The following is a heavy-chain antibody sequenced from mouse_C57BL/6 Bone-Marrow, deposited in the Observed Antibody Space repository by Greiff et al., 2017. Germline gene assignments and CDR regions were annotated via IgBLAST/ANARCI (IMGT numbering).Heavy chain of an antibody. Sequence: QVQLQQPGAELVKPGASVKLSCKASGYTFTSYWMQWVKQRPGQGLEWIGEIDPSDSYTNYNQKFKGKATLTVDTSSSTAYMQLSSLTSEDSAVYYCAREGACTSVVFDYWGQGTTLTVSS. CDR1: GYTFTSYW. V-gene: IGHV1-50*01. J-gene: IGHJ2*01. CDR2: IDPSDSYT. CDR3: AREGACTSVVFDY. D-gene: IGHD1-1*01.